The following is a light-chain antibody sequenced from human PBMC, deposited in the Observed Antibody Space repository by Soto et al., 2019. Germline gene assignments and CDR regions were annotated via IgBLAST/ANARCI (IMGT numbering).Light chain of an antibody. J-gene: IGLJ2*01. CDR1: SSDVGGYNY. CDR3: ASFTRILTVV. Sequence: QSVLTQPAYVSGSPGQSITISCAGTSSDVGGYNYVSWYQQHPGKVPRLIISDVNKRPSGVSDRFSGSKSGNTASLTISGLQAEDEADYYCASFTRILTVVFGGGTKVTVL. CDR2: DVN. V-gene: IGLV2-14*03.